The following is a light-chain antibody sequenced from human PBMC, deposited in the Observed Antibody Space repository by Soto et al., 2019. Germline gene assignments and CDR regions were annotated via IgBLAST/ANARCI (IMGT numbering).Light chain of an antibody. CDR1: QGINNH. CDR3: QQYHSYPLP. CDR2: AAG. J-gene: IGKJ4*01. Sequence: DIQMTQSPSSLSASVGDTVTITCRASQGINNHLAWFQHKPGKAPKALIHAAGSLQSGVPSKFSGSGFGTDFTLTITSLQPEDSATYYCQQYHSYPLPFAGGTQVEIK. V-gene: IGKV1-16*02.